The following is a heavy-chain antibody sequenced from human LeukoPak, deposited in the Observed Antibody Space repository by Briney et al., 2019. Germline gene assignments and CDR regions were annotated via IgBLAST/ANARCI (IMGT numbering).Heavy chain of an antibody. D-gene: IGHD5-18*01. CDR2: IIPIFGTA. CDR3: ARTDTAMDNYYFDY. V-gene: IGHV1-69*13. CDR1: GGTFSSYA. Sequence: SVKVSSKASGGTFSSYAISWVRQAPGQGLEWMGGIIPIFGTANYAQKFQGRVTITADESTSTAYMELSSLRSEDTAVYYCARTDTAMDNYYFDYWGQGTLVTVSS. J-gene: IGHJ4*02.